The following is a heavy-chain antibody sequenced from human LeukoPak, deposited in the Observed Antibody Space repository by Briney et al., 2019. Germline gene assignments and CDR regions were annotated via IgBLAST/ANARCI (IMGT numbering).Heavy chain of an antibody. CDR1: GGSFSGYY. CDR2: INHSGST. CDR3: ARGPSYDILTGYSQGGY. V-gene: IGHV4-34*01. D-gene: IGHD3-9*01. J-gene: IGHJ4*02. Sequence: SETLSLTCAVYGGSFSGYYWSWIRQPPGKGLEWIGEINHSGSTNYNPSLKGRVTISVDTSKNQFSLKLSSVTAADTAVYYCARGPSYDILTGYSQGGYWGQGTLVTVSS.